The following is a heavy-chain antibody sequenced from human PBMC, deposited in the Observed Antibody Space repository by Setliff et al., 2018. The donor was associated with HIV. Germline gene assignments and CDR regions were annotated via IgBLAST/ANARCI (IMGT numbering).Heavy chain of an antibody. D-gene: IGHD3-3*01. CDR2: IFYSGTT. CDR3: ARSKTFYDFWGGYYTHGAFKI. V-gene: IGHV4-39*01. J-gene: IGHJ3*02. CDR1: GGSFTSRSYY. Sequence: PSETLSLTCTVSGGSFTSRSYYWGWIRQPPGKGLEWIGSIFYSGTTYYNPSLKSRVTISVDTSKNQFSLNLTSVTAADTAVYYCARSKTFYDFWGGYYTHGAFKIWGLGTVVTVSS.